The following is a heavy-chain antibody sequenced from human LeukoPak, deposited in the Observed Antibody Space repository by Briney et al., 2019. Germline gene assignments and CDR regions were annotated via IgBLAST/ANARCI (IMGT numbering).Heavy chain of an antibody. CDR3: AASPDYYDSSGYSYYFDY. CDR1: GFTFTSSA. J-gene: IGHJ4*02. CDR2: IVVGSGNT. Sequence: SVKVSCKASGFTFTSSAVQWVRQASGQRLEWIGWIVVGSGNTNYAQKFQERVTITRDMSTSTAYMELSSLRSEDTAVYYCAASPDYYDSSGYSYYFDYWGQGTLVTVSS. V-gene: IGHV1-58*01. D-gene: IGHD3-22*01.